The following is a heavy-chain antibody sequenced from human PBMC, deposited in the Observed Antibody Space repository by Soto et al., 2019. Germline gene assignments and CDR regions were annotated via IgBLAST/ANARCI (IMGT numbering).Heavy chain of an antibody. CDR3: ARQITMIVVVNRAPLTD. CDR2: IYYSGST. Sequence: PSETLSLTCTVSGGSISSSSYYWGWIRQPPGKGLEWIGSIYYSGSTYYNPSLKSRVTISVDTSKNQFSLKLSSVTAADTAVYYCARQITMIVVVNRAPLTDWGQGTLVTVS. V-gene: IGHV4-39*01. D-gene: IGHD3-22*01. J-gene: IGHJ4*02. CDR1: GGSISSSSYY.